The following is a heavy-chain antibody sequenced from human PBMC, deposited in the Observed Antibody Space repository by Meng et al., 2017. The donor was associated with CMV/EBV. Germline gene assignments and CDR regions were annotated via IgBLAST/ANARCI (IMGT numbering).Heavy chain of an antibody. D-gene: IGHD1-26*01. CDR2: IYYSGST. Sequence: CTVSGGSVSSGSYYWSWIRQPPGKGLEWIRYIYYSGSTNYNPSLKSRVTISVDTSKNQFSLKLSSVTAADTAVYYCARGSGSGNWFDPWGQGTLVTVSS. J-gene: IGHJ5*02. V-gene: IGHV4-61*01. CDR1: GGSVSSGSYY. CDR3: ARGSGSGNWFDP.